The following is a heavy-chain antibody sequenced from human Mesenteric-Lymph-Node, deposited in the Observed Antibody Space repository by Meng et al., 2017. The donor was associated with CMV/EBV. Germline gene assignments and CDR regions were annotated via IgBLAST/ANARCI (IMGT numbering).Heavy chain of an antibody. J-gene: IGHJ4*01. V-gene: IGHV3-48*04. D-gene: IGHD3-10*01. CDR2: ISSSSSTI. Sequence: GESLKISCAASGFTFSSYSMNWVRQAPGKGLEWVSYISSSSSTIYYADSVKGRFTISRDNAKNSLYLQMNSLRAEETAEYYCAGEWGGTYFKHLPRKDYWGQGTLVTVSS. CDR1: GFTFSSYS. CDR3: AGEWGGTYFKHLPRKDY.